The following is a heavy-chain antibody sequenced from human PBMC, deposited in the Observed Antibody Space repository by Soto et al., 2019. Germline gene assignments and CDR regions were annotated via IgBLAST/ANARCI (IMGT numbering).Heavy chain of an antibody. CDR1: GYSFTSYW. Sequence: GESLKISCKGSGYSFTSYWISWVRQMPGKGLEWMGRIDPSDSYTNYSPSFQGHVTISADKSISTAYLQWSSLKASDTAMYYCANSYSSGRSYGMDVWGQGATVTVSS. CDR3: ANSYSSGRSYGMDV. CDR2: IDPSDSYT. J-gene: IGHJ6*02. V-gene: IGHV5-10-1*01. D-gene: IGHD6-19*01.